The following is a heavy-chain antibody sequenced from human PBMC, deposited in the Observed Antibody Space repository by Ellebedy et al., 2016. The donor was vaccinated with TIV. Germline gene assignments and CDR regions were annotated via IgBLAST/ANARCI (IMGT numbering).Heavy chain of an antibody. CDR1: GASISSPY. CDR3: ARDSFGAVAGYGV. J-gene: IGHJ4*02. CDR2: MYMSGHT. Sequence: SETLSLXXTVSGASISSPYWTWIRQPAGKGLEWIGRMYMSGHTEINPSLRSRVTMSIDTSKSQMSLNIGSVTAADTAVYYCARDSFGAVAGYGVWGQGVQVTVSS. D-gene: IGHD6-19*01. V-gene: IGHV4-4*07.